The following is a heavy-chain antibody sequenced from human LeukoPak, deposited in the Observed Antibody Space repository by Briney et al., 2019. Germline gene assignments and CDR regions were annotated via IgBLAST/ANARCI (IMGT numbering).Heavy chain of an antibody. J-gene: IGHJ5*02. D-gene: IGHD6-13*01. Sequence: GGSLRLSCAASGFTFSIYGMHWVRQAPGKGLEWVAFIRYDGSNKYYADSVKGRFTISRDKSKTTLYVQMNSLRAEDTAVYYCAKAPYRSSWYLSWLDPWGQGTLVTVSS. CDR3: AKAPYRSSWYLSWLDP. CDR1: GFTFSIYG. V-gene: IGHV3-30*02. CDR2: IRYDGSNK.